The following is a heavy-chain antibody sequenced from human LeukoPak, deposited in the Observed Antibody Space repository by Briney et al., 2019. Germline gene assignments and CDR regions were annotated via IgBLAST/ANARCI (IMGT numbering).Heavy chain of an antibody. CDR3: ARLLGGVPSYYGMDV. V-gene: IGHV5-51*01. CDR1: GYTFTGYW. D-gene: IGHD3-10*01. J-gene: IGHJ6*02. CDR2: IYPGDSDT. Sequence: GESLKISCKVSGYTFTGYWIGWVRRMPGKGLEWMGIIYPGDSDTRYSPSFQGQVTISADRSINTAYLQWSSLKASDTAIYYCARLLGGVPSYYGMDVWGQGTTVTVPS.